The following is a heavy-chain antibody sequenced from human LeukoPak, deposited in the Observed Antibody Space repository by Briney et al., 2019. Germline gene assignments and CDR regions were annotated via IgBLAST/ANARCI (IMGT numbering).Heavy chain of an antibody. CDR3: ARAGFEVAAIPY. CDR2: MNPNSGNT. D-gene: IGHD2-15*01. J-gene: IGHJ4*02. Sequence: XVSCKASGYXFTSYDINWVRQATGQGLEWMGWMNPNSGNTGYAQKFQGRVTMTRNTSISTAYMELSSLRSEDTAVYYCARAGFEVAAIPYWGQGTLVTVSS. CDR1: GYXFTSYD. V-gene: IGHV1-8*01.